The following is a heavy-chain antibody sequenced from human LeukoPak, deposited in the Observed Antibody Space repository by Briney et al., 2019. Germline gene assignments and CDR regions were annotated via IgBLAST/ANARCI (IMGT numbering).Heavy chain of an antibody. V-gene: IGHV4-59*01. Sequence: SETLSLTCTVSGGSISSYYWSWIRQPPGKGLEWIGYMYYSGSTNYNPSLKSRVTISVDTSKNQFSLKLSSVTAADTAVYYCARMRYSSGWYLVFDYWGQGTLVTVSS. J-gene: IGHJ4*02. CDR1: GGSISSYY. CDR3: ARMRYSSGWYLVFDY. CDR2: MYYSGST. D-gene: IGHD6-19*01.